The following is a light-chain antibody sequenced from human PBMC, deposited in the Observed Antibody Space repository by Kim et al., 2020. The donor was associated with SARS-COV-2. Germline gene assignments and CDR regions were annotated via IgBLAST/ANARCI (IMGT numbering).Light chain of an antibody. Sequence: VSPGERVTHTCRTRQSISSNLAWYQQKPGQAPRLLIYGASTRATGIPASFSGSGSGTEFTLTISSLQSEDFAVYFCQQYNNWPLTFGGGTKVDIK. CDR2: GAS. V-gene: IGKV3-15*01. CDR1: QSISSN. J-gene: IGKJ4*01. CDR3: QQYNNWPLT.